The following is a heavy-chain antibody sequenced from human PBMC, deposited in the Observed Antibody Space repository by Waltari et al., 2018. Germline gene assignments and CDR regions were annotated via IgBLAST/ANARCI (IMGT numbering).Heavy chain of an antibody. V-gene: IGHV1-2*06. J-gene: IGHJ4*02. D-gene: IGHD2-15*01. CDR2: INPNSGGT. CDR3: AREKEYCSGGSCYYGY. Sequence: QVQLVQSGAEVKKPGASVKVSCQASGYTFTGYDMHWVRQAPGQGLEWMGRINPNSGGTNYAQKFQGRVTMTRDTSISTAYMELSRLRSDDTAVYYCAREKEYCSGGSCYYGYWGQGTLVTVSS. CDR1: GYTFTGYD.